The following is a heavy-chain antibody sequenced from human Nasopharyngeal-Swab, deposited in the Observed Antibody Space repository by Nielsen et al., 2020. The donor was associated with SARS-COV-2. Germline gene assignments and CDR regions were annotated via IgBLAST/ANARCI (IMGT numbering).Heavy chain of an antibody. CDR2: MNPNSGNT. V-gene: IGHV1-8*01. CDR1: GYTFTSYD. J-gene: IGHJ4*02. CDR3: ASSRARHVTYYFDY. Sequence: ASVKVSCKASGYTFTSYDINWVRQATGQGLEWMGWMNPNSGNTGYAQKFHGRVTMTRNTSISTAYMELSSLRSEDTAVYYCASSRARHVTYYFDYWGQGTLVTVSS. D-gene: IGHD3-16*01.